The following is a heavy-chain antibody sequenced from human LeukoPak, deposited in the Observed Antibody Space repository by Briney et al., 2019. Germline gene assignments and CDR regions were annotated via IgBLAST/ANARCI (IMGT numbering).Heavy chain of an antibody. D-gene: IGHD2-15*01. CDR2: IIPILGIA. V-gene: IGHV1-69*10. CDR3: ARARRCSGGSCYSAGYDLDY. Sequence: SVKVSCKASGGTFSSYAISWVRQAPGQGLEWMGGIIPILGIANYAQKFQGRVTITADKSTSTAYMELSSLRSEDTAVYYCARARRCSGGSCYSAGYDLDYWGQGTLVTVSS. J-gene: IGHJ4*02. CDR1: GGTFSSYA.